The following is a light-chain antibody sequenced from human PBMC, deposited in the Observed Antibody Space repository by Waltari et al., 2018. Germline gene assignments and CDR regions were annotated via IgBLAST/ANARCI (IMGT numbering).Light chain of an antibody. V-gene: IGLV2-23*01. CDR2: EGN. Sequence: QSALTQPASVSGSPGQSITISCTRASSSIGDSNVVSWYQQHPGKAPKLMIYEGNKRPSGVSNRFSGSKSGNMASLTISGLQAEDEADYYCCSYATSSPWVFGGGTKVTVL. CDR1: SSSIGDSNV. J-gene: IGLJ3*02. CDR3: CSYATSSPWV.